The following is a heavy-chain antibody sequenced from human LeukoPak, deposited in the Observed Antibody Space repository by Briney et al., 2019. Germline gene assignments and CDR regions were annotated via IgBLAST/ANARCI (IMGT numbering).Heavy chain of an antibody. CDR3: AKGPLYCSSTSCYYFDY. CDR2: ISYDGSDK. J-gene: IGHJ4*02. D-gene: IGHD2-2*01. V-gene: IGHV3-30*18. Sequence: PGRSLRLSCAASGFTFSTYGMHWVRQAPGKGLEWVAVISYDGSDKYYADSVKGRFTVSRDNSKNTLSLQMNSLRAEDTAVYHCAKGPLYCSSTSCYYFDYWGQGTLVTVSS. CDR1: GFTFSTYG.